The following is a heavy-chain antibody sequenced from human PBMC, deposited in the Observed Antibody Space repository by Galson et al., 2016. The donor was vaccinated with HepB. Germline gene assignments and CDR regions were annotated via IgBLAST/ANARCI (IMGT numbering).Heavy chain of an antibody. Sequence: SLRLSCAASGFIFSDHYMEWVRQAPGKGLEWVSAIDSSGHSTYYTDSVKGRFTISRDNSSNTLYLQMHSLRSEDTAVYYCAKDPPVTADPNDAFDVWGQGTKVTVSS. CDR1: GFIFSDHY. V-gene: IGHV3-23*01. J-gene: IGHJ3*01. CDR3: AKDPPVTADPNDAFDV. CDR2: IDSSGHST. D-gene: IGHD4-17*01.